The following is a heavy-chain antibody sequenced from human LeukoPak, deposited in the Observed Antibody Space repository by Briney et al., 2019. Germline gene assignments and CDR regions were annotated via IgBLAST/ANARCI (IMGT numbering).Heavy chain of an antibody. Sequence: GGSLRLSCAASGFAFSSYGMHWVRQAPGKGLEWVAVIWSEGSKKYYSDSVRGRFTITRDDSENTLYLQMSSLRVEDTAVYYCARDRGMTMVTLNYWGQGTLVTVSS. CDR3: ARDRGMTMVTLNY. D-gene: IGHD4/OR15-4a*01. CDR2: IWSEGSKK. CDR1: GFAFSSYG. V-gene: IGHV3-33*01. J-gene: IGHJ4*02.